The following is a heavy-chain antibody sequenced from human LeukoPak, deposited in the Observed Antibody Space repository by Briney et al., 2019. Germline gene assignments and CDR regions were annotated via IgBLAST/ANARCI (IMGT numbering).Heavy chain of an antibody. J-gene: IGHJ5*02. Sequence: PGGSLRLSCAASGFTFSSYSMNWVRQAPGKGLEWVSSISSSSSYIYYADSVKGRFTISRDNAKNSLYLQMNSLRAEDTAVYYCARGTSGVRGAKNWFDPWGQGTLVTVSS. CDR1: GFTFSSYS. CDR3: ARGTSGVRGAKNWFDP. CDR2: ISSSSSYI. D-gene: IGHD3-10*01. V-gene: IGHV3-21*01.